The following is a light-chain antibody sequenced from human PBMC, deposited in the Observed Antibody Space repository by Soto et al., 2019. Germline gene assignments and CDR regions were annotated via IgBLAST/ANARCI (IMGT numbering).Light chain of an antibody. J-gene: IGKJ1*01. CDR3: QQYGSSPPWT. CDR1: QSVSSSY. Sequence: EIVLTQSPGTLSLSPGESATLSCRASQSVSSSYLVWYQQRTGQAPRLLIYGASSRATGIPDRFSGSGSGTDFTLTISRLEPEDFAVYYCQQYGSSPPWTFGQGTKVEIK. CDR2: GAS. V-gene: IGKV3-20*01.